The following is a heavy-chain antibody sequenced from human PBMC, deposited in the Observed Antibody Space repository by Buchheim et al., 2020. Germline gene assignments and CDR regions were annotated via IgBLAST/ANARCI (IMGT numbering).Heavy chain of an antibody. J-gene: IGHJ6*02. CDR2: ISGSGGST. CDR1: GFTFSSYA. D-gene: IGHD5-18*01. Sequence: EVQLLESGGGLVQPGGSLRLSCAASGFTFSSYAMSWVRQAPGKGLEWVSAISGSGGSTYYADSVKGRFTISRDNSKKTLYLQMNSLRAEDTAVYYCAKDRGYSYGSYYYGMDVWGQGTT. V-gene: IGHV3-23*01. CDR3: AKDRGYSYGSYYYGMDV.